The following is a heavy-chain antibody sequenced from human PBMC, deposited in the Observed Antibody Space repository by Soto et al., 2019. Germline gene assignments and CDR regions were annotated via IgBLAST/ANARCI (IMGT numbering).Heavy chain of an antibody. CDR3: ARDMYSSDYFVKGFEP. CDR2: ISHDGINK. V-gene: IGHV3-30-3*01. D-gene: IGHD6-19*01. J-gene: IGHJ5*02. CDR1: GFSFSSYA. Sequence: QVRLVESGGGVVQPGRSLRLSCTASGFSFSSYAMYWFRQPPGKGLEWVAGISHDGINKHYADSVKGRVTVSRDNSNHSLDLKLNSLRGEDTAMYYCARDMYSSDYFVKGFEPWGQGTLVTVSS.